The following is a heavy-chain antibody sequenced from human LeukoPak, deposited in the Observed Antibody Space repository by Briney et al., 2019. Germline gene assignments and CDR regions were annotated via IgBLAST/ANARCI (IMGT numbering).Heavy chain of an antibody. CDR3: ARGRSGWSY. J-gene: IGHJ4*02. V-gene: IGHV4-61*02. CDR2: IYTSGST. Sequence: PSETLSLTCTVSGGSISSGSYYWSWIRQPAGKGLEWIGRIYTSGSTNYNPSLKSRVTISVDTSKNQFSLKLSSVTAADTAVYYCARGRSGWSYWGQGTLVTVSS. D-gene: IGHD6-19*01. CDR1: GGSISSGSYY.